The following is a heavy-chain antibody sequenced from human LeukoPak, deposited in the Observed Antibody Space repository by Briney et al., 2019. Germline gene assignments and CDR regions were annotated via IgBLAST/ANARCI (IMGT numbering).Heavy chain of an antibody. Sequence: TGGSLRLSCAASAFTFSSYAMSWVRLAPGKGLEWASGISGSGGSTYYADSVKGRFTISRDIAKNSLYLQMNSLRAEDTAVYSCARGRDGYNSGAFDIWGQGTMVTVSS. D-gene: IGHD5-24*01. CDR1: AFTFSSYA. V-gene: IGHV3-23*01. CDR3: ARGRDGYNSGAFDI. J-gene: IGHJ3*02. CDR2: ISGSGGST.